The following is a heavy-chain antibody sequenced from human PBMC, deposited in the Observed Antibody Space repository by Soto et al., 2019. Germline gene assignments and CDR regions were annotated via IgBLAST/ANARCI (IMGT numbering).Heavy chain of an antibody. CDR3: AIWSAGEFHIIVVVPAANTPHYYYYYYMDV. V-gene: IGHV3-13*01. Sequence: GGSLRLSCAASGFTFSSYDMHWVRQATGKGLEWVSAIGTAGDTYYPGSVKGRFTISRENAKNSLYLQMNSLRAGDTAVYYCAIWSAGEFHIIVVVPAANTPHYYYYYYMDVWGKGTTVTVSS. CDR1: GFTFSSYD. D-gene: IGHD2-2*01. J-gene: IGHJ6*03. CDR2: IGTAGDT.